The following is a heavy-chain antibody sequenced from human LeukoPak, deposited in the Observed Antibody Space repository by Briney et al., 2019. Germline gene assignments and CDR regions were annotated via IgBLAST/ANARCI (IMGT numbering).Heavy chain of an antibody. V-gene: IGHV3-30*02. J-gene: IGHJ4*02. Sequence: GGSLRLSCAASGFTFSSYGMHWVRQAPGKGLEWVAFIRYDGSNKYYADSVKGQFTISRDNSKNTLYLQINSLRAEDTAVYYCAKDRWELLRTYYFDYWGQGTLVTVSS. CDR3: AKDRWELLRTYYFDY. CDR2: IRYDGSNK. D-gene: IGHD1-26*01. CDR1: GFTFSSYG.